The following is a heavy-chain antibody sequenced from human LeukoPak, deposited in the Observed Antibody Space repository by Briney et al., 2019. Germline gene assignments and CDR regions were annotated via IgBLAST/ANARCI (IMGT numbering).Heavy chain of an antibody. V-gene: IGHV3-7*04. CDR2: IKHDGSEK. D-gene: IGHD2-2*01. J-gene: IGHJ4*02. CDR3: ARTLGYCSSTNCFLTFDY. CDR1: GFTFSSYW. Sequence: PGGSLRPSCAASGFTFSSYWMTWVRQAPGRGLEWVANIKHDGSEKYYVDSVKGRFTISRDNAKNSLYLQMNSLRAEDTAVYYCARTLGYCSSTNCFLTFDYWGRGTLVTVSS.